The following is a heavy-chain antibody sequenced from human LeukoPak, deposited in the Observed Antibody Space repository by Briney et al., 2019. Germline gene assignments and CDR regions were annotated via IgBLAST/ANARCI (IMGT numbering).Heavy chain of an antibody. CDR3: AKDGGLWVSAHWGDS. J-gene: IGHJ4*02. D-gene: IGHD7-27*01. Sequence: GGSLRLSCTASGFTFSSYTMTWVRQAPGKGLKWVSTITTGDGNTFYADSVKGRFTVSRDDSKNTLYLQMNSLRAEDTAVYYCAKDGGLWVSAHWGDSWGRGTLVTVSS. CDR2: ITTGDGNT. CDR1: GFTFSSYT. V-gene: IGHV3-23*01.